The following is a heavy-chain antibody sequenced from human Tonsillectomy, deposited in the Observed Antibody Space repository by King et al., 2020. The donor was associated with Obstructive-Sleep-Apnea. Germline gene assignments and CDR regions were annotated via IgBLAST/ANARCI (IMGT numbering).Heavy chain of an antibody. CDR1: GYSISSDYY. V-gene: IGHV4-38-2*02. J-gene: IGHJ4*02. CDR2: IFHSGST. CDR3: ARDSYRGYFYDSSGYYYYFQY. D-gene: IGHD3-22*01. Sequence: QLQESGPGLVKPSETLSLTCTVSGYSISSDYYWGWIRQPPGKGLEWIGSIFHSGSTNYNPSLKSRVTISVDTSKNQFSLKLSSVTAAATAVYYCARDSYRGYFYDSSGYYYYFQYWGQGTLVTVSS.